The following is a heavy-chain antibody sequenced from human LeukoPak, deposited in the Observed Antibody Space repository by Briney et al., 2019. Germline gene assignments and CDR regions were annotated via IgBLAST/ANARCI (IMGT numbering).Heavy chain of an antibody. CDR3: AREAGESVPAAKRGVYYYYYYMDV. CDR2: IDTSGST. J-gene: IGHJ6*03. Sequence: SETLSLTCTVSGDSISSGTYYWSWIRQPAGKGLEWIGRIDTSGSTNYNPSLKSRVTISVDTSKNQFSLKLSSVTAADTAVYYCAREAGESVPAAKRGVYYYYYYMDVWGTGTTATVS. CDR1: GDSISSGTYY. D-gene: IGHD2-2*01. V-gene: IGHV4-61*02.